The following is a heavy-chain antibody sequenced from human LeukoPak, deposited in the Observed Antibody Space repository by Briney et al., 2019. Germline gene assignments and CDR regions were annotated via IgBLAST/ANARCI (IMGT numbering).Heavy chain of an antibody. D-gene: IGHD4-17*01. Sequence: ASVKVSCKASGYTFTSYYMHWVRQAPGQGLEWMGIINPSGGRTSYAQKFQGRVTMTRDTSTSTVYMELSSLRSEDTAVYYCASEEAYGDPFDYWGQGTLVTVSS. CDR3: ASEEAYGDPFDY. CDR2: INPSGGRT. CDR1: GYTFTSYY. J-gene: IGHJ4*02. V-gene: IGHV1-46*01.